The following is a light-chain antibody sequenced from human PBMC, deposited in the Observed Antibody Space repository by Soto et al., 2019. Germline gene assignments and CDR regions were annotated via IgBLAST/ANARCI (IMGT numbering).Light chain of an antibody. V-gene: IGKV3D-15*03. J-gene: IGKJ1*01. CDR1: QSVSSK. Sequence: GMTQSLAPLSVSPEEEATLSCRASQSVSSKLAWYQQKPGQAPRLLIYGASSRATGIPARFSGSGSGTDFTLTISILEPEDFAVYYCQQYGSRPEMFGQGTKVDI. CDR3: QQYGSRPEM. CDR2: GAS.